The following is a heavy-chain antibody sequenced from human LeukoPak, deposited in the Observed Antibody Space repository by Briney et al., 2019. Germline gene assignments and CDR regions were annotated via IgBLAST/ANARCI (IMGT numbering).Heavy chain of an antibody. J-gene: IGHJ6*02. CDR1: GFTFSSSW. V-gene: IGHV3-74*03. CDR3: ARDFRGVPSHGMDV. Sequence: GGSLRLSCAASGFTFSSSWMHWVRQAPGKGLVWVSRINTDGSSTTYADSVKGRFTISRDNAKNTLYLQMNSLRAEDTAVYYCARDFRGVPSHGMDVWGQGTTVTASS. CDR2: INTDGSST. D-gene: IGHD3-10*01.